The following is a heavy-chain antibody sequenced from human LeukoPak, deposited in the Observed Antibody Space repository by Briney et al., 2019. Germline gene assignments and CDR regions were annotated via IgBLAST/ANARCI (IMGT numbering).Heavy chain of an antibody. CDR2: INPNSGGT. CDR1: GYTFTGYY. J-gene: IGHJ3*02. CDR3: ARSIVVVITSGDDAFDI. V-gene: IGHV1-2*02. D-gene: IGHD3-22*01. Sequence: ASVKVSCKASGYTFTGYYMHWVRQAPGQGLEWMGWINPNSGGTKYEQKFQGRVTMTRDTSISTAYMELSRLRSDDTAVYYCARSIVVVITSGDDAFDIWGQGTMVTVSS.